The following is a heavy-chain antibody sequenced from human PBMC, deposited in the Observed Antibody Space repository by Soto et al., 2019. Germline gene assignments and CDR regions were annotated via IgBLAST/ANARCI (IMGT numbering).Heavy chain of an antibody. V-gene: IGHV3-33*01. CDR1: GFTFNNFG. J-gene: IGHJ4*02. D-gene: IGHD4-17*01. CDR3: ARDANYGLAFYFDY. CDR2: IWYDGSNK. Sequence: QVQLVESGGGVVLPGRSLRLSCAAPGFTFNNFGMHWVRQAPGKGLEWVAVIWYDGSNKYYAASVKGRFTVSRDNSKNTLYLQMNSLRAEDTAVYFCARDANYGLAFYFDYWGQGTLVTVSS.